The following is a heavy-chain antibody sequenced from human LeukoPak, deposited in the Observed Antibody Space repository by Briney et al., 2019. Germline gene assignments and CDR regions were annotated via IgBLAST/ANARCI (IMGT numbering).Heavy chain of an antibody. CDR1: GFTVSNNY. CDR3: ARDSSGPAY. D-gene: IGHD6-19*01. CDR2: IYSGAGT. J-gene: IGHJ4*02. Sequence: GGSLRLSCAASGFTVSNNYMSWVRQAPGKGLEWVSVIYSGAGTYYADSVKGRFTISRDNSKKTLYPQMNSLRVEDTAVYYCARDSSGPAYWGQGTLVTVSS. V-gene: IGHV3-66*01.